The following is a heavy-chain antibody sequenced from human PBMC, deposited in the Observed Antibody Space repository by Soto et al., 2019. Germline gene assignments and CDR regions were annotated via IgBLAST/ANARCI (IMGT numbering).Heavy chain of an antibody. D-gene: IGHD2-21*02. J-gene: IGHJ4*02. CDR2: VNPSGGHT. Sequence: QVQLVQSGAEVKKPGASVKVSCKASGDTFTDYYIHWVRQAPGQGLEWMGTVNPSGGHTTYAQHFLGRMPXTXXXSXRTLYMELTSLTSEDTAVYYCARGGHVVVVTAALDYWGQGTLVTVSS. CDR3: ARGGHVVVVTAALDY. CDR1: GDTFTDYY. V-gene: IGHV1-46*01.